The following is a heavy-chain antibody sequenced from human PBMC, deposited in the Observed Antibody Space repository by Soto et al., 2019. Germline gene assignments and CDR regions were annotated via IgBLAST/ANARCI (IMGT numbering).Heavy chain of an antibody. CDR2: IGTAGDT. V-gene: IGHV3-13*01. Sequence: RGSLRLSCASSVFTFSSYDMHWVRQATGKGLEWVSAIGTAGDTYYPGSVKGRFTISRENAKNSLYLQMKSLRAGDTAVYYCARDLWNDRDYYYYGMDVWGQGTPVTVSS. J-gene: IGHJ6*01. CDR3: ARDLWNDRDYYYYGMDV. D-gene: IGHD1-1*01. CDR1: VFTFSSYD.